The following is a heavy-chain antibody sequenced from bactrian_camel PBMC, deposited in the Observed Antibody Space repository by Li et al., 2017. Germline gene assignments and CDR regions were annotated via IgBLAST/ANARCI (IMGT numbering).Heavy chain of an antibody. D-gene: IGHD3*01. Sequence: HVQLVESGGASVQAGGSLRLSCVVSGYSLSRPCVGWFRQAPGSEREGIAAIGADGHAKYAGSLQGRFTISQDNAKNTLYLQMNSLKPEDTAMYSCAASVCSLWHRVADFGYWGQGTQVTVS. J-gene: IGHJ6*01. CDR3: AASVCSLWHRVADFGY. V-gene: IGHV3S55*01. CDR1: GYSLSRPC. CDR2: IGADGHA.